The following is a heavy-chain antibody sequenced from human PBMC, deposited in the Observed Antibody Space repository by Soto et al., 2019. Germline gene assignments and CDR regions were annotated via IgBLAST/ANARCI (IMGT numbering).Heavy chain of an antibody. CDR2: IISIFGTP. CDR1: GGTFNSYV. CDR3: ARNLGGGYDAEDY. V-gene: IGHV1-69*12. J-gene: IGHJ4*02. D-gene: IGHD5-12*01. Sequence: QVQLVQSGAEVKKPGSSVKVSCKASGGTFNSYVFNWVRQAPGQGLEWMGGIISIFGTPNYGQMFQGRVTNTADESTSTSFMALSSMTSVGTEIYNCARNLGGGYDAEDYWCQGNVVTVYS.